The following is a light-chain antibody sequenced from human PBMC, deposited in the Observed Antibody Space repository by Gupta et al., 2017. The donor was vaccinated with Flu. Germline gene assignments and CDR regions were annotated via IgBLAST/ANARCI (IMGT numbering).Light chain of an antibody. CDR3: QQTYNAPPWT. V-gene: IGKV1-39*01. CDR2: NVS. CDR1: QTINTY. Sequence: DRVTITCRASQTINTYLNWYQQKPGKAPNLLIQNVSSLQTGVPSRFSGSGSGTDFTLSISSLQPDDFATYYCQQTYNAPPWTFGQGTKVEFK. J-gene: IGKJ1*01.